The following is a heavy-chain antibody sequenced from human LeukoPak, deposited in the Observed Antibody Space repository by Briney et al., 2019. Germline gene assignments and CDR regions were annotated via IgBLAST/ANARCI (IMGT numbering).Heavy chain of an antibody. Sequence: PGGSLRLSCAASGFTFSSYGMHWVRQAPGKGLEWVAVISYDGSNKYYADSVKGRFTISRDNSKNTLCLQMNSLRAEDTAVYYCAKDQGRYYDSFLPFQHWGQGTLVTVSS. J-gene: IGHJ1*01. V-gene: IGHV3-30*18. CDR3: AKDQGRYYDSFLPFQH. CDR2: ISYDGSNK. CDR1: GFTFSSYG. D-gene: IGHD3-22*01.